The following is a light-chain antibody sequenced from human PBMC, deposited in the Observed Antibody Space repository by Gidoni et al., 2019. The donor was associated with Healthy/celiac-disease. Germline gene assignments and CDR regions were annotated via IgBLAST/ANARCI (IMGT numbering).Light chain of an antibody. Sequence: DIQMTQSPSTLSASVGNRVTITCRASQCIRSCLAWYQQKPGHAPNLLIYDSSRLESGVPSMFSGSGSGTEFTLTISSLQPDDFATYYCQQYNSYSWTFGQGTKVEIK. V-gene: IGKV1-5*01. CDR2: DSS. J-gene: IGKJ1*01. CDR3: QQYNSYSWT. CDR1: QCIRSC.